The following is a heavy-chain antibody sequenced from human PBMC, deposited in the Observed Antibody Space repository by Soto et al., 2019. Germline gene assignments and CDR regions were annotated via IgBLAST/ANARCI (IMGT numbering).Heavy chain of an antibody. D-gene: IGHD2-2*02. J-gene: IGHJ4*02. Sequence: SVKVSCKASGGTFSSYAISWVRQAPGQGLEWMGGIIPIFGTANYAQKFQGGVTITADESTSTAYMELSSLRSEDTAVYYCARDPYTLYYFDYWGQGTLVTVSS. CDR2: IIPIFGTA. CDR3: ARDPYTLYYFDY. CDR1: GGTFSSYA. V-gene: IGHV1-69*13.